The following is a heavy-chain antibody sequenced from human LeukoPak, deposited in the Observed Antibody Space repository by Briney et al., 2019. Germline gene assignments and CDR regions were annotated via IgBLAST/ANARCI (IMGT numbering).Heavy chain of an antibody. Sequence: ASVKVSCKASGYTFTRYYMHWVRQAPGQGLEWMGWINPNSGGTNYAQKFQGRVTMTRDTSISTAYMELSRLRSDDTAVYYCARDSVLRYFDWLSHDAFDLWGQGTMVTVSS. J-gene: IGHJ3*01. V-gene: IGHV1-2*02. D-gene: IGHD3-9*01. CDR3: ARDSVLRYFDWLSHDAFDL. CDR2: INPNSGGT. CDR1: GYTFTRYY.